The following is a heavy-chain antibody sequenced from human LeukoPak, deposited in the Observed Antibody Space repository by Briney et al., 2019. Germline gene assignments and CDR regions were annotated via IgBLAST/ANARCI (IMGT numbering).Heavy chain of an antibody. J-gene: IGHJ4*02. CDR3: ARYQDSSSWPSNY. D-gene: IGHD6-13*01. CDR1: GFTFSSYA. V-gene: IGHV3-30*01. Sequence: PGGSLRLSCAASGFTFSSYAMRWVRQAPGKGLEWVAVISYDGSNKYYADSVKGRFTISRDNSKNTLYLQMNSLRAEDTAVYYCARYQDSSSWPSNYRGEPTLVTLSS. CDR2: ISYDGSNK.